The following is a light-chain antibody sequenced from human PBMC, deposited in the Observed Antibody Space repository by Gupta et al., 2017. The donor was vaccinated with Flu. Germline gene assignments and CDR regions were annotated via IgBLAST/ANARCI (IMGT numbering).Light chain of an antibody. V-gene: IGLV2-11*01. CDR3: CSYAGSDNLV. CDR2: DVS. Sequence: QSALTQPRSVSGSPGQSVTISCTGTSSDVGGYNYVSWYQQHPGKAPKLMIYDVSKRPAGVPDRFSGSKSGNTASLTISGLKEEDEADYYCCSYAGSDNLVFGGGTKLTVL. J-gene: IGLJ2*01. CDR1: SSDVGGYNY.